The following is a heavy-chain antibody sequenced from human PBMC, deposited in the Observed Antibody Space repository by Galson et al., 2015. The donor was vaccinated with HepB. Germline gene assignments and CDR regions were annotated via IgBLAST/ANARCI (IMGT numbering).Heavy chain of an antibody. CDR2: IYPGDSDT. V-gene: IGHV5-51*01. CDR1: GYSFTSYW. D-gene: IGHD6-13*01. CDR3: ARLPAGEQQPILGDY. Sequence: QSGAEVKKPGESLKISCKGSGYSFTSYWIGWVRQMPGKGLEWMGIIYPGDSDTRYSPSFQGQVTISADKSISTAYLQWSSLKASDTAMYYYARLPAGEQQPILGDYWGQGTLVTVSS. J-gene: IGHJ4*02.